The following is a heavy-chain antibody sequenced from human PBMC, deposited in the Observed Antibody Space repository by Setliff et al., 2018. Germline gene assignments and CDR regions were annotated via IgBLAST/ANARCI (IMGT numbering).Heavy chain of an antibody. D-gene: IGHD5-12*01. Sequence: ASVKVSCKASGYTFTRYYMHWVRQAPGQGLEWMGIINPSGGSTSYAQKFQGRVTMTRDTSTSTVYMELSSLRSEDTAVYYCARDPASSGYDTYYYYYYGMDVWGQGTTVTV. V-gene: IGHV1-46*01. CDR3: ARDPASSGYDTYYYYYYGMDV. J-gene: IGHJ6*02. CDR2: INPSGGST. CDR1: GYTFTRYY.